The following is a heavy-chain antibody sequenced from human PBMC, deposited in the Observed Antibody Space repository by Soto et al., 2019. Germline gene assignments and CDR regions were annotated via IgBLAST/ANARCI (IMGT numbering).Heavy chain of an antibody. D-gene: IGHD2-15*01. CDR3: TTDFRCSGGSCYPYYGMDV. CDR1: GFTFSNAW. Sequence: GGSLRLSCAASGFTFSNAWMNWVRQAPGKGQEWVGRIKSKTDGGTTDYAAPVKGRFTISRDDSKNTLYLQMNSLKTEDTAVYYCTTDFRCSGGSCYPYYGMDVWGQGTTVTVSS. V-gene: IGHV3-15*07. J-gene: IGHJ6*02. CDR2: IKSKTDGGTT.